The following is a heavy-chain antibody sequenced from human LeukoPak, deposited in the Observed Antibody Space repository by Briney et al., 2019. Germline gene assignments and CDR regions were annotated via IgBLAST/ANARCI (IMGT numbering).Heavy chain of an antibody. CDR3: ARGWFPFDWLSPWFDP. V-gene: IGHV3-30*04. Sequence: GGSLRLSCAASGFTFSSYAMHWVRQAPGKGLEWVAVISYDGSNKYYADSVKGRFTISRDNSKNPLYLQMNSVRAEDTAVYYCARGWFPFDWLSPWFDPWGQGTLDTVSS. CDR2: ISYDGSNK. D-gene: IGHD3-9*01. J-gene: IGHJ5*02. CDR1: GFTFSSYA.